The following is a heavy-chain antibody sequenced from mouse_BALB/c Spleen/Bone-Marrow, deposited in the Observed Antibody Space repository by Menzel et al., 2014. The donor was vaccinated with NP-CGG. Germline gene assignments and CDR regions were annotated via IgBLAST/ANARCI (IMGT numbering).Heavy chain of an antibody. J-gene: IGHJ3*01. Sequence: QVQLQQSGAELVKPGASVKLSCKASGYTFTSYWMHWVKQRPGQGLEWIGEIDPSDSYTNYNQKFKGKATLTVDKSSSTAYMQLSSLTSEDSAVYYCARYGGYFPWFAYWGQGTPVTVSA. CDR2: IDPSDSYT. D-gene: IGHD2-3*01. CDR1: GYTFTSYW. CDR3: ARYGGYFPWFAY. V-gene: IGHV1-69*02.